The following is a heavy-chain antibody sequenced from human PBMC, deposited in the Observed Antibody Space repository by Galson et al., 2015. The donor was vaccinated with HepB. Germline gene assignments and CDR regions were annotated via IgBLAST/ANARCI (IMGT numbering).Heavy chain of an antibody. CDR3: ARAGYSSGWYYYYFES. CDR2: IDWDDYK. D-gene: IGHD6-19*01. Sequence: PALVKPTQTLTLTCTFSGFSLTTNGMCVSWIRQSPGKALEWLARIDWDDYKSYSASLKNRLTVSKDTSKNQVVLTMTNMEPVDTGTYYCARAGYSSGWYYYYFESGGQGTTVTVSS. V-gene: IGHV2-70*11. CDR1: GFSLTTNGMC. J-gene: IGHJ4*03.